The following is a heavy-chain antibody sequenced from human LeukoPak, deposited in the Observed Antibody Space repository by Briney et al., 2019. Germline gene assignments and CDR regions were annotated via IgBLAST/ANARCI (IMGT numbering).Heavy chain of an antibody. D-gene: IGHD2-2*01. J-gene: IGHJ6*02. CDR3: AGGDIVVVPAVIPYYYYGMDV. V-gene: IGHV3-66*01. CDR1: GFTVSSNY. CDR2: IYSGGST. Sequence: GGSLRLSCAVSGFTVSSNYMSWVRQAPGKGLEWVSVIYSGGSTYYAGSVKGRFTISRDNSKNTLYLQMNSLRAEDTAVYYCAGGDIVVVPAVIPYYYYGMDVWGQGTTVTVSS.